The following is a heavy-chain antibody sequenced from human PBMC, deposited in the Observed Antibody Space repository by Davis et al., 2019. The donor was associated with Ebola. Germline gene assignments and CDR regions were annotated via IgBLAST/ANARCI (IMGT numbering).Heavy chain of an antibody. CDR3: ARVATINYYYGMDV. CDR1: GFTVSSNY. D-gene: IGHD5-12*01. J-gene: IGHJ6*02. CDR2: IYSGGST. V-gene: IGHV3-53*01. Sequence: GESLKISCAASGFTVSSNYMSWVRQAPGKGLEWVSVIYSGGSTYYADSVKGRFTISRDNSKNTLYLQMNSLRAEDTAVYYCARVATINYYYGMDVWGQGTTVTVSS.